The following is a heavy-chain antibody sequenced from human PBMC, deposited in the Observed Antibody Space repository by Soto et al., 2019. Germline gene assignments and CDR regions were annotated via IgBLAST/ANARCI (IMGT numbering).Heavy chain of an antibody. V-gene: IGHV4-31*03. Sequence: SEPLSLTCSVSGESTGGGGYFWTWILQRTEKGLEWIGYIYYSGSTHYNPSLRSRLTISLDTSKNQFFLRLVSVTAADTALYYCARDQALAPTVWGYWGQGIRVTAPQ. CDR1: GESTGGGGYF. D-gene: IGHD7-27*01. J-gene: IGHJ4*02. CDR2: IYYSGST. CDR3: ARDQALAPTVWGY.